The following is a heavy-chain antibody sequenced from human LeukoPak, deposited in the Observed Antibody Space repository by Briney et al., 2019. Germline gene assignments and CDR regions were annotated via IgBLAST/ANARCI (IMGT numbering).Heavy chain of an antibody. CDR3: ARGEYDFWSGYRGSWFDP. J-gene: IGHJ5*02. CDR1: GGSISSYY. V-gene: IGHV4-4*07. Sequence: SETLSLTCTVSGGSISSYYWSWIRQPAGKGLEWIGRIYTSGSTNYNPSLKSRVTMSVDTSKNQFSLKLSSVTAADTAVYNCARGEYDFWSGYRGSWFDPWGQGTLVTVSS. CDR2: IYTSGST. D-gene: IGHD3-3*01.